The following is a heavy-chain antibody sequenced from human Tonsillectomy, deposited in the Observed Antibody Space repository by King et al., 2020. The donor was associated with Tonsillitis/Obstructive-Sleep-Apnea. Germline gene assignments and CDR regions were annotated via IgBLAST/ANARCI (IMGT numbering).Heavy chain of an antibody. D-gene: IGHD1-20*01. CDR1: GYSFSNYW. V-gene: IGHV5-51*01. CDR2: IYPGDSDT. Sequence: VQLVESGAEVKKPGESLKISCTGSGYSFSNYWIGWVRQMPGKGLEWMGIIYPGDSDTRYSPSFQGQVTISADRSISTTYLKWSSLKASDTAMYYCARPRITGTTSYVFWGQGTLVTVSS. J-gene: IGHJ4*02. CDR3: ARPRITGTTSYVF.